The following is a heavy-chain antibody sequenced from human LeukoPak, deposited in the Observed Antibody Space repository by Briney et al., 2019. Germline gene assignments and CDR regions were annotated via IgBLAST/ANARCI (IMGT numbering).Heavy chain of an antibody. Sequence: PSETLSLTCTVSGGSISSYYWSWNRQPPGKGLEWIGYIYYSGSTNYNPSLKSRVTISVDTSKDQFSLKLSSVTAADTAVYYCARLSVTPGGDWFDPWGQGTLVTVSS. V-gene: IGHV4-59*08. J-gene: IGHJ5*02. CDR1: GGSISSYY. CDR3: ARLSVTPGGDWFDP. D-gene: IGHD4-17*01. CDR2: IYYSGST.